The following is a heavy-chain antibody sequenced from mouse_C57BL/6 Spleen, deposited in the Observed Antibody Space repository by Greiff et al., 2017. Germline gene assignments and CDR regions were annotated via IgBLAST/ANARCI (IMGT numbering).Heavy chain of an antibody. Sequence: QVQLMESGAELVKPGASVKISCKASGYAFSSYWMNWVKQRPGTGLEWIGQIYPGDGDTNYNGKVKGKATLTADKSSSTAYMQLSSLTSEDSAVYFCARGGITTVASMDYWGQGTSVTVSS. J-gene: IGHJ4*01. CDR3: ARGGITTVASMDY. D-gene: IGHD1-1*01. CDR1: GYAFSSYW. CDR2: IYPGDGDT. V-gene: IGHV1-80*01.